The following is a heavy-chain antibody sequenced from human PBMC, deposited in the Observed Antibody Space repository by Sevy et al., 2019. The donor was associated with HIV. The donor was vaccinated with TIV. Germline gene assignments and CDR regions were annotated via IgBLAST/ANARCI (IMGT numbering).Heavy chain of an antibody. CDR1: GFTFSRFW. V-gene: IGHV3-7*01. J-gene: IGHJ6*02. Sequence: GGSLRLSCAASGFTFSRFWMSWVRQAPGKGLEWVANIKQDGSEKYYVDSVKGRFTISRDNAKKSLYLQMNSLRAEDTAVYYCARDRGIAALPARRMDVWGQGTTVTVSS. D-gene: IGHD6-13*01. CDR2: IKQDGSEK. CDR3: ARDRGIAALPARRMDV.